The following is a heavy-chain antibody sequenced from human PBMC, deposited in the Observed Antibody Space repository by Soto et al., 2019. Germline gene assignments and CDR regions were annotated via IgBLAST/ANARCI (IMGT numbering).Heavy chain of an antibody. J-gene: IGHJ4*02. CDR1: GGTFSSYT. D-gene: IGHD4-4*01. CDR3: ARDSRMTTVTTWDY. V-gene: IGHV1-69*08. Sequence: QVQLVQSGAEVKKPGSSVKVSCKASGGTFSSYTISWVRQAPGQGLEWMGRIIPILGIANYAQKFQGRVTITVDKSTSTAYMELSSLRSEDTAVYYCARDSRMTTVTTWDYWGQGTLVTVSS. CDR2: IIPILGIA.